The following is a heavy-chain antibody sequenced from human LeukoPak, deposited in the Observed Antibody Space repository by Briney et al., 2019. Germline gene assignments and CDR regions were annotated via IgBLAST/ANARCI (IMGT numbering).Heavy chain of an antibody. D-gene: IGHD1-26*01. CDR2: IYYSGGT. V-gene: IGHV4-59*01. Sequence: PSETLSLTCTVSGGSISSYYWSWIRQPPGKGLEWIGYIYYSGGTNYNPSLKSRVTISVDTSKNQFSLKLSSVTAADTAVYYCARVGGTNYYYYGMDVWGQGTTVTVSS. CDR3: ARVGGTNYYYYGMDV. J-gene: IGHJ6*02. CDR1: GGSISSYY.